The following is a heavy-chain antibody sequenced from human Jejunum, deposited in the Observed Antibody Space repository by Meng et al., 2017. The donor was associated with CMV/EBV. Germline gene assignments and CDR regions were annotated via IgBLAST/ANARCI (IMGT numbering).Heavy chain of an antibody. CDR3: GQQGEIVVVPADGVLHRPLNFFDS. V-gene: IGHV3-48*01. CDR2: ISTSGSTV. D-gene: IGHD2-2*01. J-gene: IGHJ4*02. Sequence: WVRQAAGRWWGWGSYISTSGSTVYYANSVKGGSTISRDNSKNTLYLQMSSLRSEDTAVYDCGQQGEIVVVPADGVLHRPLNFFDSWGEGTLVTVSS.